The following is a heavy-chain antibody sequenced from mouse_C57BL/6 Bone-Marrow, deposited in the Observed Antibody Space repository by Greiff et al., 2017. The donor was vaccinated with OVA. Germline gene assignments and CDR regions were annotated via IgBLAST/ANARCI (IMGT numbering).Heavy chain of an antibody. V-gene: IGHV1-72*01. CDR1: GYTFTSYW. CDR3: ARLRVTTAPHWYFDV. D-gene: IGHD2-3*01. Sequence: QVQLQQPGAELVKPGASVKLSCKASGYTFTSYWMHWVKQRPGRGLEWIGRIDPNSGGTKYNEKFKSKATLTVDKPSSTAYMKLSSLTSEDSAVYYCARLRVTTAPHWYFDVWGTGTTVTVSS. CDR2: IDPNSGGT. J-gene: IGHJ1*03.